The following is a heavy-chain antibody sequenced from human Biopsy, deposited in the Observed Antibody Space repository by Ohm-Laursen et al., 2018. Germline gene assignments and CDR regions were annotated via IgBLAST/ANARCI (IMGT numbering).Heavy chain of an antibody. CDR2: IRISANNYAT. CDR3: TRLSYDTPDGFDF. J-gene: IGHJ3*01. V-gene: IGHV3-73*01. D-gene: IGHD3-22*01. CDR1: GFSFSDSS. Sequence: SLRLSRSGSGFSFSDSSIHWVRQASPKRLERVGRIRISANNYATEHIASVKGRFTIARNDSNNTSYLQMNSLKTEDTSVYFCTRLSYDTPDGFDFWGRGTMVTVSS.